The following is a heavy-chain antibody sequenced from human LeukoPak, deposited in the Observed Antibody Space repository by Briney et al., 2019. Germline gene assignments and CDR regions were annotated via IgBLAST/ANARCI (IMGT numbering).Heavy chain of an antibody. J-gene: IGHJ6*03. CDR2: ISYDGSNK. CDR3: ARDGYCTNGVCADYYYYYMDV. CDR1: GFTFSSYA. Sequence: SGGSLRLSCAASGFTFSSYAMHWVRQAPGKGLEWVAVISYDGSNKYYADSVKGRFTISRDNSKNTLYLQMNSLRAEDTAVYYCARDGYCTNGVCADYYYYYMDVWGKGTTVTVSS. V-gene: IGHV3-30*01. D-gene: IGHD2-8*01.